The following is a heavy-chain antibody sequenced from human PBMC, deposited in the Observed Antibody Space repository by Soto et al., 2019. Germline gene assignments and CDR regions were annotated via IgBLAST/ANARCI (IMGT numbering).Heavy chain of an antibody. Sequence: XSVKVAYTESGYPLTSYYMSWVRQAPGQGLEWMGIINPGGAGTTYAQNFQGRVTMTRDTSTSTVYMQLSSLRSEDTAMYYCARGRYDSSGYFVAYFDLWGQGALVTVSS. CDR2: INPGGAGT. CDR3: ARGRYDSSGYFVAYFDL. V-gene: IGHV1-46*01. CDR1: GYPLTSYY. D-gene: IGHD3-22*01. J-gene: IGHJ4*02.